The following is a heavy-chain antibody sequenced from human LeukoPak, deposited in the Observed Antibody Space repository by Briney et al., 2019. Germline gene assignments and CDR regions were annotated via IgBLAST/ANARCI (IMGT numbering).Heavy chain of an antibody. CDR1: GFTFSSYG. Sequence: PGRSLRLSCAASGFTFSSYGMHWVRQAPGKGLEWVAVISYDGSNKYYADSVKGRFTISRDNSKNTLYLQMNSLRAEDTAVYYCARHTTTPDSYLAYWGQGTLVTVSS. CDR2: ISYDGSNK. J-gene: IGHJ4*02. D-gene: IGHD1-1*01. V-gene: IGHV3-30*03. CDR3: ARHTTTPDSYLAY.